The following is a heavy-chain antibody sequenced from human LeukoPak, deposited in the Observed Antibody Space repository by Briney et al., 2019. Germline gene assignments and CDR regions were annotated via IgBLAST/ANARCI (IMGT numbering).Heavy chain of an antibody. CDR3: AKDYIYSTSPRAFDY. Sequence: GGSLRLSCAASGFTFSSYGMHWVRQAPGKGLEWVAVIWYDGSNKYYADSVKGRFTISRDNSKNTLYLQMSSLRAEDTATYYCAKDYIYSTSPRAFDYWGQGTLVTVSS. CDR1: GFTFSSYG. V-gene: IGHV3-33*06. D-gene: IGHD6-6*01. CDR2: IWYDGSNK. J-gene: IGHJ4*02.